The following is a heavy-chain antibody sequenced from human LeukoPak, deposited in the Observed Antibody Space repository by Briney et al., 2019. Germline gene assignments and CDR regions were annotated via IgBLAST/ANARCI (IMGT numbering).Heavy chain of an antibody. J-gene: IGHJ4*02. D-gene: IGHD6-19*01. CDR1: GDSVSGIFW. CDR3: VRHSGWYFGY. CDR2: IHHSGSS. V-gene: IGHV4-4*02. Sequence: SETLSLTCAVSGDSVSGIFWWSWVRQPPHKGLEWIGEIHHSGSSNYNPSLESRVIISLDGSKNLLSLELSSVSAADTAVYYFVRHSGWYFGYWGQGTLVTVSS.